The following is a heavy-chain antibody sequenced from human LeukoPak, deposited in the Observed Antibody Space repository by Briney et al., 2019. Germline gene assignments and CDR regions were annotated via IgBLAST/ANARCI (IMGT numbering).Heavy chain of an antibody. CDR2: ISNTASSI. V-gene: IGHV3-11*01. CDR1: GFNFRDYY. Sequence: GSLRLSCIGSGFNFRDYYMSWIRLTPGRGLEWVSYISNTASSIYYRDSVKGRFVMSRDNANNVTYLQMSNLTVDDTALYYCARRKRSFDFWGQGTLVTVSS. J-gene: IGHJ4*02. CDR3: ARRKRSFDF.